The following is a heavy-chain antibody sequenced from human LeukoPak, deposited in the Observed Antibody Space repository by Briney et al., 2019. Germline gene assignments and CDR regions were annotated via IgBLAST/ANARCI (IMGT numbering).Heavy chain of an antibody. CDR3: AKDYGSGSYYHRSDY. V-gene: IGHV3-30*02. D-gene: IGHD3-10*01. CDR1: GFTFTSYG. CDR2: IRYDGSNK. Sequence: GGSLRLSCAASGFTFTSYGIHWVRQAPGKGLEWVAFIRYDGSNKYYADSVKGRFTISRDNSKNTLYLQMNSLRAEDTAVYYCAKDYGSGSYYHRSDYWGQGTLVSVSS. J-gene: IGHJ4*02.